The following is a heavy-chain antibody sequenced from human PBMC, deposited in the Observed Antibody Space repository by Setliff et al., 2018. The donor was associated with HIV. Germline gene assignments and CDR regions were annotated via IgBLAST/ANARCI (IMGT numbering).Heavy chain of an antibody. V-gene: IGHV4-59*01. CDR2: VYHIGTT. CDR3: ARDQAFGERFFDY. CDR1: GGSISNYY. D-gene: IGHD3-10*01. J-gene: IGHJ4*02. Sequence: PSETLSLTCTVSGGSISNYYWSWIRQPPGRGLEWIGYVYHIGTTNYNASFNSRLTISIDTSRSQFSLRLSSVTAADTAIYYCARDQAFGERFFDYWGQGIPVTVPQ.